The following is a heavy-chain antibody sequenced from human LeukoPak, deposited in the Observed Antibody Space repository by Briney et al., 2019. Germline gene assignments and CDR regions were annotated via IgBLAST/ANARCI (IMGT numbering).Heavy chain of an antibody. V-gene: IGHV3-74*01. J-gene: IGHJ4*02. CDR2: INSDGSWT. CDR1: GNYW. CDR3: AKDEGQQQLEYYFDY. D-gene: IGHD6-13*01. Sequence: GGSLRLSCAASGNYWMHWVRQAPGKGLVWVSHINSDGSWTSYADSVKGRFTISKDNAKNTVYLQMNCLRAEATAVYYCAKDEGQQQLEYYFDYWGQGTLVTVSS.